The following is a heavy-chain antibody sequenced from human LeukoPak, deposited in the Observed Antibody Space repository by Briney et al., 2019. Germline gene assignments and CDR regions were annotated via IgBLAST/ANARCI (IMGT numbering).Heavy chain of an antibody. V-gene: IGHV3-53*01. Sequence: PGGSLRLSCAASGFTVSSNYMSWVRQAPGKGLEWVSVIYSGGSTYYADSVKGRFTISRDNSKNTLYLQMNSLRAEDTAVYYCAKSLSITIFGVVINDAFDIWGQGTMVTVSS. CDR2: IYSGGST. J-gene: IGHJ3*02. CDR1: GFTVSSNY. D-gene: IGHD3-3*01. CDR3: AKSLSITIFGVVINDAFDI.